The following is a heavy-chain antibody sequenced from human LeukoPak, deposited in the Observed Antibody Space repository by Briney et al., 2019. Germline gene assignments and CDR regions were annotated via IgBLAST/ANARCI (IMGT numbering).Heavy chain of an antibody. CDR2: INPNSGGT. V-gene: IGHV1-2*02. Sequence: ASVKVSCKTSGYSFTDYYMHWVRQAPGQGLEWMGWINPNSGGTSSAQKIQGRVTMTRDTSISTVYMEVSWLTSDDTAIYYCARADRLHGGPYLIGPWGQGTLVTVSS. D-gene: IGHD2-21*01. CDR1: GYSFTDYY. J-gene: IGHJ5*02. CDR3: ARADRLHGGPYLIGP.